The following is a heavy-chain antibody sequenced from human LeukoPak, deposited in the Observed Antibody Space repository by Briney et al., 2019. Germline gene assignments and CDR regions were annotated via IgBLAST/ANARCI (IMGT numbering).Heavy chain of an antibody. CDR1: GFTLRSEG. CDR3: ARIGDGYGDYFDY. Sequence: GGSLRLSGAASGFTLRSEGMSWLRQTPEKGREWVANIKPDGSATAHVDSVKGRFTISRDNAKNSLFLQMNSLRPEDTAVYYCARIGDGYGDYFDYWGQGTLVTVSS. J-gene: IGHJ4*02. V-gene: IGHV3-7*01. CDR2: IKPDGSAT. D-gene: IGHD5-24*01.